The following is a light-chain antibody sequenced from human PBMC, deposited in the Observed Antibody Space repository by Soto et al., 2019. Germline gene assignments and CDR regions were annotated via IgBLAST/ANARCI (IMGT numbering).Light chain of an antibody. Sequence: EIVLTDSPGTLSLSLWEIATLSCGASQTVSSNYLAWYQQKPGQAPRLLIYGASSRATGVPARFSGSGSGTDFTLTISGLEPEDFAVNYCQQRSVWPITFGQVTRLEIK. CDR1: QTVSSNY. CDR3: QQRSVWPIT. J-gene: IGKJ5*01. CDR2: GAS. V-gene: IGKV3D-20*02.